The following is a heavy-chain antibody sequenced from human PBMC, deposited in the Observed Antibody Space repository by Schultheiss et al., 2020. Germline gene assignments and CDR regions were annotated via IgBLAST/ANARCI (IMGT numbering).Heavy chain of an antibody. J-gene: IGHJ4*02. V-gene: IGHV3-30*03. D-gene: IGHD3-16*01. CDR1: GFTFSSYG. CDR2: ISYDGSNK. CDR3: ATLLGGAYDY. Sequence: GESLKISCAASGFTFSSYGMHWVRQAPGKGLEWVAVISYDGSNKYYADSVKGRFTISRDNSKNTLYLQMNSLRAEDTAVYYCATLLGGAYDYWGQGTLVTVSS.